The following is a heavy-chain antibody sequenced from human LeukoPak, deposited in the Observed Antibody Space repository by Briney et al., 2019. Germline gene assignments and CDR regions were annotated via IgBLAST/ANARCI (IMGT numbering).Heavy chain of an antibody. J-gene: IGHJ5*02. D-gene: IGHD3-3*01. CDR1: GGTFSSYA. V-gene: IGHV1-46*01. CDR3: ARGRSNDFWSGYDTELNWFDP. CDR2: INPSGGST. Sequence: ASVKVSCKASGGTFSSYAISWVRQAPGQGLEWMGIINPSGGSTSYAQKFQGRVTMTRDMSTSTVYMELSSLRSEDTAVYYCARGRSNDFWSGYDTELNWFDPWGQGTLVTVSS.